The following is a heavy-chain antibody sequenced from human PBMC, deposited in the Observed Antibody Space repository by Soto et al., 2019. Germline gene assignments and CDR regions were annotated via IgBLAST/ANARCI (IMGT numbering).Heavy chain of an antibody. V-gene: IGHV3-23*01. CDR3: AKAHSLNYDFWGIDV. CDR2: ISGSGGST. Sequence: GGSLRLSCAASGFTFSSYAMSWVRQAPGKGLEWVSAISGSGGSTYYADSVKGRFTISRDNSKNTLYLQMNSLRAEDTAVYYCAKAHSLNYDFWGIDVWGQGTTVTVSS. J-gene: IGHJ6*02. D-gene: IGHD3-3*01. CDR1: GFTFSSYA.